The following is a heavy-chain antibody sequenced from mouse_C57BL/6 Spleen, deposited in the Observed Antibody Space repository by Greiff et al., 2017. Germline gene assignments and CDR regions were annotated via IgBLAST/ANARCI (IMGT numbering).Heavy chain of an antibody. CDR1: GFTFSDYY. D-gene: IGHD4-1*01. V-gene: IGHV5-16*01. CDR2: INYAGDST. J-gene: IGHJ2*01. CDR3: ARSGSYYFDY. Sequence: EVMLVESEGGLVQPGSSMKLSCTASGFTFSDYYMAWFRQVPEKGLEWVANINYAGDSTYYLDSLKSRFIISRDNAKNLLYLQMSSLKSDDTATYYGARSGSYYFDYWGQGTTLTVSS.